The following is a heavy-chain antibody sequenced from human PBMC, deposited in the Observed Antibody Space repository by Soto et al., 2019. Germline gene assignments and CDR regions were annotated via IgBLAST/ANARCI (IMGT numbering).Heavy chain of an antibody. CDR1: GYTFTSYG. V-gene: IGHV1-18*01. Sequence: ASVKVSCKASGYTFTSYGISWVRQAPGQGLEWMGWISAYNGNTNYAQKLQGRVTMTTDTSPSKAYMELRSLRSDDKAVYYCARYPNADFWSGYSNWQDYYYYGMDVWGQGPTVTVSS. D-gene: IGHD3-3*01. CDR3: ARYPNADFWSGYSNWQDYYYYGMDV. CDR2: ISAYNGNT. J-gene: IGHJ6*02.